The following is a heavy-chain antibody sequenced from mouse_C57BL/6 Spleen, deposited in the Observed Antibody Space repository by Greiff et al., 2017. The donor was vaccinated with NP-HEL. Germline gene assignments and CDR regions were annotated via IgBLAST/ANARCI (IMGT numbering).Heavy chain of an antibody. CDR3: ARNMNSSHWYFDV. Sequence: QVQLQQPGAELVKPGASVKLSCKASGSTFPSYWMHWVKQRPGQGLEWIGMIHPTRGSTNYNEKFKSKATLTVDKSSSTAYMQLSSLTSEDSAVYYCARNMNSSHWYFDVWGTGTTVTVSS. CDR1: GSTFPSYW. D-gene: IGHD1-1*01. V-gene: IGHV1-64*01. CDR2: IHPTRGST. J-gene: IGHJ1*03.